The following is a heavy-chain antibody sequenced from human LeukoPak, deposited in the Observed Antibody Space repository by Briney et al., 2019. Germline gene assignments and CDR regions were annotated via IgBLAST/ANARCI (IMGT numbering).Heavy chain of an antibody. D-gene: IGHD4-17*01. Sequence: PGGSLRLSCAASGFTFSSYWMHWVRQAPGKGLVWVSRTNSDGTSRSYADSVKGRFTISRDNAKNTLYLQMNSLRAEDTAVYYCARTTVTTGPWGQGTLVTVSS. CDR2: TNSDGTSR. J-gene: IGHJ5*02. CDR3: ARTTVTTGP. CDR1: GFTFSSYW. V-gene: IGHV3-74*01.